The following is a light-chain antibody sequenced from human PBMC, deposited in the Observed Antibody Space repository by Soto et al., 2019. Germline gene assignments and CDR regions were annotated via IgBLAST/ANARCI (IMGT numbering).Light chain of an antibody. CDR2: AAS. J-gene: IGKJ1*01. V-gene: IGKV1-17*01. CDR3: QQYGSSPTT. CDR1: QGIRND. Sequence: DIQMTQSPSYLSASVGDRVTITCRASQGIRNDLGWYQQKPGKAPKRLIYAASSLQSGVPSRFSGSGSGTDFTLTISRLEPEDFAVYYCQQYGSSPTTVGQGTKVDIK.